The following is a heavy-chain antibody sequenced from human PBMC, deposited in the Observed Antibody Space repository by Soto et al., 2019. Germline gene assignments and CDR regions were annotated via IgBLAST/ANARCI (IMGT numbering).Heavy chain of an antibody. CDR1: GGSISSGGYY. J-gene: IGHJ6*02. V-gene: IGHV4-31*03. Sequence: QVQLQESGPGLVKPSQTLSLTCTVSGGSISSGGYYWSWIRQHPGKGLEWIGYIYYSGSTYYNPSLKSRVTISVDTSKNQFSLKLSSVTAADTAVYYCARGGMGLITIFGVVPDDLDVWGQGTTVTVSS. CDR3: ARGGMGLITIFGVVPDDLDV. D-gene: IGHD3-3*01. CDR2: IYYSGST.